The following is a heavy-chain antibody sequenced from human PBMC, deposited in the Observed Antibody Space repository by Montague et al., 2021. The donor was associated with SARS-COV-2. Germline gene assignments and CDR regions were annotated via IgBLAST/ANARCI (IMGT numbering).Heavy chain of an antibody. CDR2: IYHSGST. J-gene: IGHJ3*02. Sequence: SETLSLTCTVSGSSISSSSYYWGWIRQPPGKGLEWIGSIYHSGSTYYNPSLKSRVTISVDTSKNQFSLKLSSVTAADTAVYYCARHSGRDTIFGVVIIPDAFDXWGQGTMVTVSS. CDR1: GSSISSSSYY. D-gene: IGHD3-3*01. V-gene: IGHV4-39*01. CDR3: ARHSGRDTIFGVVIIPDAFDX.